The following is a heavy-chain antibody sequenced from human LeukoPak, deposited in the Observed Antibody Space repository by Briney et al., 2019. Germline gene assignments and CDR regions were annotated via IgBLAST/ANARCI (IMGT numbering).Heavy chain of an antibody. Sequence: SETLSLTCAVYGGSLSGYYWSWIRQPPGKGLEWIGEINHSGSTNYNPSLKSRVTISVDTSKNQFSLKLSSVTAADTAVYFCARPDYHSSASYYGPFDYWGQGSLVTVSS. D-gene: IGHD3-22*01. CDR2: INHSGST. CDR1: GGSLSGYY. CDR3: ARPDYHSSASYYGPFDY. J-gene: IGHJ4*02. V-gene: IGHV4-34*01.